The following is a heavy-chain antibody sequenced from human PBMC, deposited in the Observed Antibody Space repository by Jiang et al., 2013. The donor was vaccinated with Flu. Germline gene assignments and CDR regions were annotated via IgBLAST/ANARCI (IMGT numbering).Heavy chain of an antibody. CDR2: IYTSGTT. Sequence: PGLVKPSETPFLTCTVSGVSIDNYYWSWIRQPPGRGLEWIGYIYTSGTTTYNSSLKNRVTISADTSENQISLKMTSVTAADTSVYYCVKSNYDFWTGYYPDFWGQGTLVTVSS. J-gene: IGHJ4*02. CDR3: VKSNYDFWTGYYPDF. D-gene: IGHD3-3*01. V-gene: IGHV4-4*09. CDR1: GVSIDNYY.